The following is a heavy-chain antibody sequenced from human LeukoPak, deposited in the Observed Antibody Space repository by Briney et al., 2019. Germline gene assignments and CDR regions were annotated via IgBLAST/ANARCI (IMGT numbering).Heavy chain of an antibody. D-gene: IGHD4-17*01. J-gene: IGHJ4*02. Sequence: GGSLRLSCAASGFTFSSYTMNWVRQPPGKGLEWVSNIGTSSTTIYYADSVKGRFTISRDNAKNSLYLQMNSLRADDTAVYYCARGLDGDYDYWGQGTLVTVSS. CDR3: ARGLDGDYDY. CDR1: GFTFSSYT. CDR2: IGTSSTTI. V-gene: IGHV3-48*01.